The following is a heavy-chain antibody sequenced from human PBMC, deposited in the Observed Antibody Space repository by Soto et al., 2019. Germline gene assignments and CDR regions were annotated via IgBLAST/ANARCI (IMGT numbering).Heavy chain of an antibody. Sequence: EVPLLESGGGLVQPGGSLRLSCTASGFTCSSFFMNWVRQAPGKGPEWVSGMDTRGGVTRYADSVKGRFTVAPDNSKNTLYLQMNSLRAEDTALSCCTKDKHWYGMDVWGQGTTVTVSS. V-gene: IGHV3-23*01. J-gene: IGHJ6*02. D-gene: IGHD1-1*01. CDR3: TKDKHWYGMDV. CDR1: GFTCSSFF. CDR2: MDTRGGVT.